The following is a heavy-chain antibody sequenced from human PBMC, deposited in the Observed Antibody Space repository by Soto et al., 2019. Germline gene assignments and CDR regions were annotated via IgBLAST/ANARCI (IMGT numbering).Heavy chain of an antibody. Sequence: ASVKVSCKAPGYTFTGYYMHWVRQAPGQGFEWRGGINPNIGGTNYAQNFQGRVTMTRDMSISTAYMELSRLRCDDTAVYYCAKGSQYSGGWYELYNFDYWGQGTLVTVSS. J-gene: IGHJ4*02. V-gene: IGHV1-2*02. CDR1: GYTFTGYY. D-gene: IGHD6-19*01. CDR3: AKGSQYSGGWYELYNFDY. CDR2: INPNIGGT.